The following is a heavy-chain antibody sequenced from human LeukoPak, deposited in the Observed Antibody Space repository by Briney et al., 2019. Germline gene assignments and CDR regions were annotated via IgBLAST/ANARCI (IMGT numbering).Heavy chain of an antibody. CDR3: ARGLAVAGSSWFDP. CDR1: GFSFTTSG. J-gene: IGHJ5*02. CDR2: ISSSGDET. V-gene: IGHV3-23*01. Sequence: GGSLRLSCAASGFSFTTSGMSWVRQAPGKGLEWVSGISSSGDETHYADSVRGRFTISRDNAKNTLYLQLDSLRAEDTAVYYCARGLAVAGSSWFDPWGQGTLVSVSS. D-gene: IGHD6-19*01.